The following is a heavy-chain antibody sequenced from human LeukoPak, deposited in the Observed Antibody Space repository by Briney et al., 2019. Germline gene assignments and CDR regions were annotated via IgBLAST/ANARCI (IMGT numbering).Heavy chain of an antibody. CDR1: GFTFSSYE. D-gene: IGHD3-22*01. Sequence: GGSLRLSCEASGFTFSSYEMNWVRQAPGKGLEWVSYISSSGKTIYYADSTKGRFTIPRDNSKNTLYLQMNSLRAEDTAVYYCARCPESSGYYYELDSWGQGTLVTVSS. CDR2: ISSSGKTI. CDR3: ARCPESSGYYYELDS. J-gene: IGHJ4*02. V-gene: IGHV3-48*03.